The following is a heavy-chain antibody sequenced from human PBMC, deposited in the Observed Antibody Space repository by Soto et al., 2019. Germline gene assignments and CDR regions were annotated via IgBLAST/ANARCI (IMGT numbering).Heavy chain of an antibody. Sequence: ASVKVSCKVSGYTFTSYYMHWVRQAPGQGLEWMGIINPSGGSTSYAQKFQGRVTMTRDTSTSTVYMELSSLRSEDTAVYYCARDTVVRGVMVYWGQGTLVTVSS. CDR3: ARDTVVRGVMVY. V-gene: IGHV1-46*03. CDR2: INPSGGST. CDR1: GYTFTSYY. D-gene: IGHD3-10*01. J-gene: IGHJ4*02.